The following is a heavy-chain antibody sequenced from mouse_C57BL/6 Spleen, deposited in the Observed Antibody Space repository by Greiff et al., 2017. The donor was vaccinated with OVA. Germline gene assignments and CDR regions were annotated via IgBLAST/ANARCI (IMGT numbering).Heavy chain of an antibody. V-gene: IGHV1-26*01. CDR2: INPNDGGT. D-gene: IGHD2-2*01. Sequence: VQLQQSGPELVKPGASVKISCKASGYTFTDYYMNWVKQSHGKSLEWIGDINPNDGGTSYNQKFKGKATLTVDKSSSTAYMELRSLTSEDSAVYYCAWLRRWGQGTTLTVSS. CDR1: GYTFTDYY. CDR3: AWLRR. J-gene: IGHJ2*01.